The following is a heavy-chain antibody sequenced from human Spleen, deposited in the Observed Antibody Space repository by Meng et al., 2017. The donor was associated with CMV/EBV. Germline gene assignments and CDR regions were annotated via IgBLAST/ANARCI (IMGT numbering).Heavy chain of an antibody. Sequence: SVKVSCKASGGTFSNYVISWVRQAPGQGLEWMGGIIPSLGIANYAQKFQGRVTITTDESTSTAYMELSSLRSEDTAVYYCARDIVVVPAAHSVSQLYYFDYWGQGTLVTVSS. CDR2: IIPSLGIA. CDR1: GGTFSNYV. V-gene: IGHV1-69*10. J-gene: IGHJ4*02. D-gene: IGHD2-2*01. CDR3: ARDIVVVPAAHSVSQLYYFDY.